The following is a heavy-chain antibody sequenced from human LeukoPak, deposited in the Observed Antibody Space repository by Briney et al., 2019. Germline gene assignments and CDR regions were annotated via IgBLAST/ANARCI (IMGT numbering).Heavy chain of an antibody. CDR1: AFTFSTYA. CDR3: AKDGGIFGVVIGGAFDI. V-gene: IGHV3-30*04. CDR2: ISYDARNT. D-gene: IGHD3-3*01. J-gene: IGHJ3*02. Sequence: GGSLRLSCSASAFTFSTYALHWVRQAPGKGLEWVAIISYDARNTYYADSVKGRFTISRDNSKNTLYLQMNSLRAEDTAVYYCAKDGGIFGVVIGGAFDIWGQGTMVTVSS.